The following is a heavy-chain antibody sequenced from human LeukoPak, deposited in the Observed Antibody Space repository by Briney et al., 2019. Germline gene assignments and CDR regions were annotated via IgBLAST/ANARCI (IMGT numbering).Heavy chain of an antibody. CDR1: GFTFSSYS. J-gene: IGHJ4*02. CDR2: ISSRRSYI. D-gene: IGHD4-11*01. CDR3: ARSPTVTPSPFDY. V-gene: IGHV3-21*01. Sequence: PGGSLRLSCAASGFTFSSYSMNWVRQAPGKGLVWVSSISSRRSYIFCADSVKGRFTISRDNAKNSLYLQMNSLRAEDTAVYYCARSPTVTPSPFDYWGQGTLVTVSS.